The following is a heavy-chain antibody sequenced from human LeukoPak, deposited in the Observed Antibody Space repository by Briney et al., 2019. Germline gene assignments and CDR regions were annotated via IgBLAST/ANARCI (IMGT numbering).Heavy chain of an antibody. V-gene: IGHV3-7*03. D-gene: IGHD6-19*01. CDR2: IKQDGSEK. J-gene: IGHJ4*02. CDR1: GFTFSSYW. Sequence: PGGSLRLSCAASGFTFSSYWMSWVRQAPGKGLEWVANIKQDGSEKYYVDSVKGRFTIFRDNAKNTLYLQMNSLRAEDTAVYYCAKDQGYNSGWYALDYWGQGTLVTVSS. CDR3: AKDQGYNSGWYALDY.